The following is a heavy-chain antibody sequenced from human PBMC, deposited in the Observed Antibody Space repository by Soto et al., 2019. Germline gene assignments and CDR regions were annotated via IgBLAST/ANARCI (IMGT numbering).Heavy chain of an antibody. CDR2: IYPGDSDT. J-gene: IGHJ5*02. Sequence: RKISCKGYGYTFTDYWIGWVRQMPGKGLELIGLIYPGDSDTRYSPSFQGRVTISADKSISTAFLQWSSLRASDTAMYYCASQKTVIRGPLSSNWFDPWGQGTLVTVSS. D-gene: IGHD1-1*01. CDR1: GYTFTDYW. V-gene: IGHV5-51*01. CDR3: ASQKTVIRGPLSSNWFDP.